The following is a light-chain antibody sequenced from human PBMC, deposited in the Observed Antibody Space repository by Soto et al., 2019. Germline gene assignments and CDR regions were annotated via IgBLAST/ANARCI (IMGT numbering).Light chain of an antibody. V-gene: IGLV2-23*01. CDR3: RSYGGSSTYVV. CDR2: EGS. J-gene: IGLJ2*01. Sequence: QSALTQPASVSGSPGQSITISCTGTSSDVGSYNLVSWYQQHPGKAPKLMIYEGSKRPSGVSNRFSGSKSGNTASLTISWPPGEEGGEYYCRSYGGSSTYVVFGGGTKLTVL. CDR1: SSDVGSYNL.